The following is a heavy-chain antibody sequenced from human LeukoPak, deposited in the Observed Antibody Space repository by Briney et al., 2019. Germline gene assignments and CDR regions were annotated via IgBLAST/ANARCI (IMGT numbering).Heavy chain of an antibody. Sequence: GGSLRLSCAASGFTVSSNYMNWVRQAPGKGLEWVSVIYRGGNTYYADSVKGRFTISRDNSKNTLYLQMNSLRAEDTAVYYCARLWFGELAFDYWGQGTLVTDSS. V-gene: IGHV3-66*01. CDR3: ARLWFGELAFDY. CDR2: IYRGGNT. J-gene: IGHJ4*02. D-gene: IGHD3-10*01. CDR1: GFTVSSNY.